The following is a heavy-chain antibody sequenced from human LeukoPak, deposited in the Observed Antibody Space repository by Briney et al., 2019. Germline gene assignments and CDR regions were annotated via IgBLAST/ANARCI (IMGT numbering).Heavy chain of an antibody. CDR2: ISYDGSNK. J-gene: IGHJ4*02. V-gene: IGHV3-30-3*01. CDR1: GFNFDNFA. CDR3: ARGDGYNYVEFDY. Sequence: PGGSLRLSCVVSGFNFDNFAMHWVRQAPGKGLEWVAVISYDGSNKYYADSVKGRFTISRDNSKNTLYLQMNSLRAEDTAVYYCARGDGYNYVEFDYWGQGTLVTVSS. D-gene: IGHD5-24*01.